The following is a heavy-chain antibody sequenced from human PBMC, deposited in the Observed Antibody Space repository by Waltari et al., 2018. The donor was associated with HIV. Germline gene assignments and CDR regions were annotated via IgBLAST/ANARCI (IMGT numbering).Heavy chain of an antibody. J-gene: IGHJ2*01. CDR1: GFTVTNAW. CDR2: IKSKTEGRTT. V-gene: IGHV3-15*01. CDR3: TTYGDVVWYFDL. D-gene: IGHD4-17*01. Sequence: EVQMVESGGGLGKPGGSVRLSCAASGFTVTNAWMSWARQASGKELECVGRIKSKTEGRTTDYDAPVKGRFTISRDDSKNTLYLQMNSLKTEDTAVYYCTTYGDVVWYFDLWGRGTLVTVSS.